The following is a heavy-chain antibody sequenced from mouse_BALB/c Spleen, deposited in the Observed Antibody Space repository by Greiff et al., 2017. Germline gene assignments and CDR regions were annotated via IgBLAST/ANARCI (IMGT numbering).Heavy chain of an antibody. J-gene: IGHJ3*01. CDR1: GFSLTSYG. CDR2: ICAGGGT. Sequence: VKLMESGPGLVAPSQSLSITCTVSGFSLTSYGVHWARQPPGKGLEWLGVICAGGGTNDNSAHMSRLSIIKDNSKCQVFLKMNSLQTDDTAMYYCARDPAYGNYEWYAYWGQGTLVTVSA. CDR3: ARDPAYGNYEWYAY. D-gene: IGHD2-1*01. V-gene: IGHV2-9*02.